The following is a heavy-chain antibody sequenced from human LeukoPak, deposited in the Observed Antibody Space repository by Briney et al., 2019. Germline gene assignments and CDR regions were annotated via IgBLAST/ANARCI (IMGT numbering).Heavy chain of an antibody. CDR3: ARGIRAVVVIRTEGAGYYYYGMDV. Sequence: GASVKVSCKASGGTFSSYAISWVRQAPGQGLEWMGGIIPIFGTANYARKFQGRVTITADESTSTAYMELSSLRSEDTAVYYCARGIRAVVVIRTEGAGYYYYGMDVWGQGTTVTVSS. CDR2: IIPIFGTA. CDR1: GGTFSSYA. V-gene: IGHV1-69*13. D-gene: IGHD3-22*01. J-gene: IGHJ6*02.